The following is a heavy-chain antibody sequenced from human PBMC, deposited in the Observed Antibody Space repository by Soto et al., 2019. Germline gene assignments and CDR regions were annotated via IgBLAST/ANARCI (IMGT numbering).Heavy chain of an antibody. D-gene: IGHD3-3*01. CDR1: GFTFSSYD. V-gene: IGHV3-13*04. J-gene: IGHJ6*02. CDR2: IGTAGDT. CDR3: ARGIRITIFGVVISSYGMDV. Sequence: PGGSLRLSCAASGFTFSSYDMHWVRQATGKGLEWVSAIGTAGDTYYPGSVKGRFTISRDNSKNTLYLQMNSLRAEDTAVYYCARGIRITIFGVVISSYGMDVWGQGTTVTVSS.